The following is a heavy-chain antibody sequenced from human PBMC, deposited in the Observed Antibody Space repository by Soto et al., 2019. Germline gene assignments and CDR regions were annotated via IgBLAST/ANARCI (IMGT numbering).Heavy chain of an antibody. V-gene: IGHV3-23*01. J-gene: IGHJ4*02. CDR3: AKATKRIVVPPSY. Sequence: PGGSLRLSCAASGFTFSSYAMSWVRQAPGKGLEWVSAISGSGGSTYYADSVKGRFTISRDNSKNTPYLQMNSLRAEDTAVYYCAKATKRIVVPPSYWGQGTLVTVSS. D-gene: IGHD2-2*01. CDR2: ISGSGGST. CDR1: GFTFSSYA.